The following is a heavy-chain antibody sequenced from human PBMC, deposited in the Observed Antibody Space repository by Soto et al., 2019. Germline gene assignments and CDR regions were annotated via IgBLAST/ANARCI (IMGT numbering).Heavy chain of an antibody. CDR3: AKDFCSSSSCYGFYYYFYGMDV. J-gene: IGHJ6*02. CDR1: GYTLTGYY. V-gene: IGHV1-2*04. CDR2: INPNTGGT. D-gene: IGHD2-2*01. Sequence: ASVKVSCKASGYTLTGYYIHWVRQAPGQGLEWIGWINPNTGGTNYAQKLQGWVTMTRDTSSSTAYMELNSLRTEDSTVYYCAKDFCSSSSCYGFYYYFYGMDVWGQGTTVTVSS.